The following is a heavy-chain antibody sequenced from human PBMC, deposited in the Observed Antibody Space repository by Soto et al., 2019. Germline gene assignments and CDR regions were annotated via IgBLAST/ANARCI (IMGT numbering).Heavy chain of an antibody. J-gene: IGHJ6*02. CDR2: INPNSGGT. Sequence: ASVKVSCKASGYTFTGYYMHWVRQAPGQGLEWMGWINPNSGGTNYAQKFQGRVTMTRDTSISTAYMELSRLRSDDTAVYYCAREENWNRYYYYGMDVWGQGITVTVSS. D-gene: IGHD1-1*01. V-gene: IGHV1-2*02. CDR1: GYTFTGYY. CDR3: AREENWNRYYYYGMDV.